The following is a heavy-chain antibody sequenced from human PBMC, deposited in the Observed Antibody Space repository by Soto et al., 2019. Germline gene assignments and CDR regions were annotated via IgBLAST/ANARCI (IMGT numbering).Heavy chain of an antibody. CDR3: ARDKITGLFDY. V-gene: IGHV4-34*01. CDR2: INHSGST. D-gene: IGHD2-8*02. Sequence: QVQLQQWGAGLLKPSETLSLTCAVYGGSFSGYYWTWIRQPPGTGLEWIGEINHSGSTNYNPSLKSRVTISVDTSKNQFSSKLTSVTAPDTAVYYCARDKITGLFDYWGQGTLVTVSS. J-gene: IGHJ4*02. CDR1: GGSFSGYY.